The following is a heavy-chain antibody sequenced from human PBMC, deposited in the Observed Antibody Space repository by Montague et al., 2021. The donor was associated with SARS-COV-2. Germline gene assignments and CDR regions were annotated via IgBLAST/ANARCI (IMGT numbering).Heavy chain of an antibody. CDR2: ISFDGGNE. Sequence: SLRLSCAASGFSFSDYAMHWVRQAPGKGLEWVAIISFDGGNENYAVSVKGRFSISRDNSKNTVFLQMNRLRAEDTAVYYCAKDRDTRHTTPIDYWGQGTLVTVSS. D-gene: IGHD2-15*01. CDR3: AKDRDTRHTTPIDY. J-gene: IGHJ4*02. CDR1: GFSFSDYA. V-gene: IGHV3-30*04.